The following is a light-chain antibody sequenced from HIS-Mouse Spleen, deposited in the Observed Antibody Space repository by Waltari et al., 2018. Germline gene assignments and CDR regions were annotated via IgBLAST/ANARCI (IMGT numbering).Light chain of an antibody. CDR2: EDS. CDR1: ALPKKY. J-gene: IGLJ2*01. Sequence: SYELTQPPSVSVSPAQTARITCSGHALPKKYAYWYQQKPGQAPVLVIYEDSKRPSGIPERFSGSSSGTMATLTISGAQVEDEADYYCYSTDSSGNHRVFGGGTKLTVL. CDR3: YSTDSSGNHRV. V-gene: IGLV3-10*01.